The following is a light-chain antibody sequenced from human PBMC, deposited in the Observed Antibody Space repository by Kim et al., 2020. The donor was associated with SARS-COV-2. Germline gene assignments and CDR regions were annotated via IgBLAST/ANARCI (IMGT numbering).Light chain of an antibody. V-gene: IGLV4-69*01. CDR2: FNSDGSH. CDR1: SGHSTYA. J-gene: IGLJ2*01. Sequence: QLVLTQSPSASASLGASVKLTGTLSSGHSTYAIAWHQQRPDKGPRYLMKFNSDGSHSKGDGIPDRFSASSSGAEHYLTISSLQSEDEADYYCQTWGTGIAIFGGGTKLTVL. CDR3: QTWGTGIAI.